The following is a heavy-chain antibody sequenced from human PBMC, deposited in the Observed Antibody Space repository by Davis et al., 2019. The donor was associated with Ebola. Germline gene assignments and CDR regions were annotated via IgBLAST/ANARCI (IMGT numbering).Heavy chain of an antibody. CDR3: ARDSDDYSFDY. CDR2: ISSSSSTI. Sequence: GESLKISCAASGFTFSIYSMNWVRQAPGKGLEWVSYISSSSSTIYYADSVKCRFTVSRDNAKNTLYLQMNSLRPEDTAVYYCARDSDDYSFDYWGQGTLVTVSS. J-gene: IGHJ4*02. D-gene: IGHD4-11*01. V-gene: IGHV3-48*01. CDR1: GFTFSIYS.